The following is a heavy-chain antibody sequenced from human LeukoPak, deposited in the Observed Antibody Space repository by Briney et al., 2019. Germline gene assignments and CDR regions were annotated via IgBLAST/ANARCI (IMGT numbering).Heavy chain of an antibody. Sequence: HPGGSLRLSCAVSGFTFSGFWMSWSRQAPGKGLEWVASINSDGSEGYYADVVKGRFTIPRDNAKNSLYLQINSLRAEDTAVYYCARSSYSSSSSVWGQGTMVTVSS. D-gene: IGHD6-6*01. CDR3: ARSSYSSSSSV. V-gene: IGHV3-7*03. CDR2: INSDGSEG. CDR1: GFTFSGFW. J-gene: IGHJ3*01.